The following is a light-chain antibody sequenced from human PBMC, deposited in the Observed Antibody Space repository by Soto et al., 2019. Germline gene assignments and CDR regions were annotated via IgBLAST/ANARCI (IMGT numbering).Light chain of an antibody. Sequence: QSVLTQPPSASGTPGQRVTISCSGSSSNIGSNTVNWYQQLPGTAPKLLIYSNNQRPSGVPDRFSGSKSGTSASLAISGPQSEDEADYYCAAWDDSLSAWVFGGGTKLTVL. CDR3: AAWDDSLSAWV. CDR1: SSNIGSNT. CDR2: SNN. J-gene: IGLJ3*02. V-gene: IGLV1-44*01.